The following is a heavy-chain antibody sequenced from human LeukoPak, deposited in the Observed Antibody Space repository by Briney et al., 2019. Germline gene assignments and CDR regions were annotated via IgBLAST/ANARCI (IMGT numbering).Heavy chain of an antibody. D-gene: IGHD1-1*01. V-gene: IGHV3-30*02. Sequence: PGGSLRLSCAASGFTFSSYGMHWVRQAPGKGLEWVAFIRYDGSNKYYADSVKGRFTISRDNAKNSLYLQMNSLRAEDTAVYYCARDGAGDDVLGYWGQGTLVTVSS. CDR1: GFTFSSYG. CDR2: IRYDGSNK. J-gene: IGHJ4*02. CDR3: ARDGAGDDVLGY.